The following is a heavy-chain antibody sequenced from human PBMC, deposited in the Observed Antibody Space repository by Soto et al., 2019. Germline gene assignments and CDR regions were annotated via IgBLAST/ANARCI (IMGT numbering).Heavy chain of an antibody. V-gene: IGHV3-48*03. CDR3: ARLPYYYDSSGYFDY. CDR2: ISSSGSTI. Sequence: GGSLRLSCAASGFTFSSYEMNWVRQAPGKGLEWVSYISSSGSTIYYADSVKGRFTISRDNAKNSLYLQMNSLRVEDTAVYYCARLPYYYDSSGYFDYWGQGTLVTVSS. CDR1: GFTFSSYE. J-gene: IGHJ4*02. D-gene: IGHD3-22*01.